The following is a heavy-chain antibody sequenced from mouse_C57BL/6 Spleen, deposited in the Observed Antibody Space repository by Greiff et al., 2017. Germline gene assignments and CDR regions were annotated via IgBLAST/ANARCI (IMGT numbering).Heavy chain of an antibody. CDR1: GYTFTGYW. D-gene: IGHD1-1*01. Sequence: QVQLQQSGAELMKPGASVKLSCKATGYTFTGYWIEWVKQRPGHGLEWIGEILPGSGSTNYNEKFKGKATFTADTSSNTAYMQLSSLTTEDSAIYYCARWREYYGSSYLGAMDYWGQGTSVTVSS. CDR3: ARWREYYGSSYLGAMDY. CDR2: ILPGSGST. J-gene: IGHJ4*01. V-gene: IGHV1-9*01.